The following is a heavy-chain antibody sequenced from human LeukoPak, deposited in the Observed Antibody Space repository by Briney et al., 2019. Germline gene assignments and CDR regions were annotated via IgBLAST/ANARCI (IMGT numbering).Heavy chain of an antibody. J-gene: IGHJ6*04. CDR1: GGSLSGYY. V-gene: IGHV4-34*01. CDR3: ARRYYSGSTPSMDV. Sequence: SETLSLTCAVYGGSLSGYYWSWIRQPPGKGLEWIGEINHGGSTNYNPSFKSRVTISVDTSKNQFSLKLSSVTAADTAVYYCARRYYSGSTPSMDVWDKGTTVTVSS. D-gene: IGHD3-10*01. CDR2: INHGGST.